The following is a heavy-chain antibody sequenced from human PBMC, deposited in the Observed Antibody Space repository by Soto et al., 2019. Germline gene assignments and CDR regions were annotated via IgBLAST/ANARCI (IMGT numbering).Heavy chain of an antibody. CDR2: IYYSGSS. Sequence: SETLSLTCTVSGGSISSSSYYWGWIRQPPGKGLEWIGSIYYSGSSYYNPSLKSRVTISVDTSKNQFSLKLSSVTAADTAVYYWLRNLYGDYEFYDPWGQGTLVTVSS. D-gene: IGHD4-17*01. J-gene: IGHJ5*02. V-gene: IGHV4-39*01. CDR3: LRNLYGDYEFYDP. CDR1: GGSISSSSYY.